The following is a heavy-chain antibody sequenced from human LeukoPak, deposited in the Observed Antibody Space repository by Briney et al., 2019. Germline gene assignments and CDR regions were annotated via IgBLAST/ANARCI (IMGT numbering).Heavy chain of an antibody. D-gene: IGHD3-10*01. CDR2: INHSGST. CDR1: GGSFSGYY. Sequence: SETLSLTCAVYGGSFSGYYWSWIRQPPGKGLEWIGEINHSGSTNYNPSLKSRVTISVDTSKNQFSPKLSSVTAADTAVYYCARVRGVRGLASGRFDPWGQGTLVTVSS. V-gene: IGHV4-34*01. CDR3: ARVRGVRGLASGRFDP. J-gene: IGHJ5*02.